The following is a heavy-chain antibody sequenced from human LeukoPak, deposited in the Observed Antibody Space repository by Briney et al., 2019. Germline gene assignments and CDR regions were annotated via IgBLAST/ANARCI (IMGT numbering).Heavy chain of an antibody. Sequence: TGGSLRLSCAVCDSTVSSNAMSCVGQAPGKGLEWVSVTYSSGSTHYADSVKGRFTISRDSSKNTLYLQMNSLRAEDTAVYYCATESYGGAWGQGTLVTVSS. CDR1: DSTVSSNA. CDR2: TYSSGST. D-gene: IGHD1-26*01. J-gene: IGHJ4*02. V-gene: IGHV3-53*01. CDR3: ATESYGGA.